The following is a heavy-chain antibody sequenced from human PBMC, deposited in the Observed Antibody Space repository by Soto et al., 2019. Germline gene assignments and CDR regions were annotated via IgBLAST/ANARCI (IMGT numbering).Heavy chain of an antibody. D-gene: IGHD2-21*01. CDR3: AKSLLFVDHGYMDV. CDR2: IIPIQGKA. V-gene: IGHV1-69*09. Sequence: QVQLVQSGAEVKKPGSSVKVSCEASGGSFTSYSFTWVRQAPGQGLEWMGRIIPIQGKANYALKFQDRVTITADRSTRTVYMELTSLRPEDTAVYFCAKSLLFVDHGYMDVWGKGTTVTVSS. CDR1: GGSFTSYS. J-gene: IGHJ6*03.